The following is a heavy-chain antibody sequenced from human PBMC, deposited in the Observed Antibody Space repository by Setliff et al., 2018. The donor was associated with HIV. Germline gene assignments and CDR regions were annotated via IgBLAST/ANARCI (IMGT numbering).Heavy chain of an antibody. V-gene: IGHV4-59*01. CDR1: GGSISSYY. J-gene: IGHJ3*01. Sequence: SETLSLTCTVSGGSISSYYWSWIRQPPGEGLEWIGHISYSEYTNYNPSLKSRVTISLDTSKKHFSLDLYSVTAADTAVYYCARDHNSGTLHAFDLWGQGTKVTVSS. CDR2: ISYSEYT. CDR3: ARDHNSGTLHAFDL. D-gene: IGHD1-26*01.